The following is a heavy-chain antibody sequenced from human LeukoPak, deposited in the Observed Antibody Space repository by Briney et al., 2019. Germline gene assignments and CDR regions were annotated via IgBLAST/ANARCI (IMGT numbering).Heavy chain of an antibody. D-gene: IGHD1-7*01. Sequence: ASVKVSCKASGYTFTGCCMHWVRQAPGQGLEWMGWIDPKSGGTNYAQKFQGRVTMTRDTSISTAYMELSRLRSDDTAVYYCARSWWNWVSDYWGQGTLVTVSS. CDR1: GYTFTGCC. CDR2: IDPKSGGT. CDR3: ARSWWNWVSDY. J-gene: IGHJ4*02. V-gene: IGHV1-2*02.